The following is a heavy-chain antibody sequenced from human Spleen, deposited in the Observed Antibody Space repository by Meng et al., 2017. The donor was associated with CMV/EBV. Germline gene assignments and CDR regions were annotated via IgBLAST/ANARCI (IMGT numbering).Heavy chain of an antibody. D-gene: IGHD5-24*01. CDR1: GFTVSSNY. V-gene: IGHV3-66*01. J-gene: IGHJ3*02. Sequence: EMQVVESGGGLVQPGGSLRLSCAASGFTVSSNYMSWVRQAPGKGLEWVSITYSGGSTDYADSVKGRFTISRDNLKNTLYLQMNSLRVEDTAVYYCAEKKADGYTKDGFDIWGQGTMVTVPS. CDR3: AEKKADGYTKDGFDI. CDR2: TYSGGST.